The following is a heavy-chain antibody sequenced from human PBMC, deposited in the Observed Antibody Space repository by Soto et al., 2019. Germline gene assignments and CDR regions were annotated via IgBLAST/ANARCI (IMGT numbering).Heavy chain of an antibody. J-gene: IGHJ4*02. Sequence: EVQLLESGGALVQPGGPLRLSCAAPGFPFSTYAMGWVRQPPGKGLGWVSAISGSGGSTYYADSVKGRFTISRDNSKNTLYLQMNSLRAEDTAVYYCAKNNYWGQGTLVTVSS. V-gene: IGHV3-23*01. CDR2: ISGSGGST. CDR1: GFPFSTYA. CDR3: AKNNY.